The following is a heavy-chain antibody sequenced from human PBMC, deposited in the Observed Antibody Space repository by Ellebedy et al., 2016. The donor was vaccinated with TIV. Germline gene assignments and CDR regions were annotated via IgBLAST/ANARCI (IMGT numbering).Heavy chain of an antibody. CDR2: INPSGGST. V-gene: IGHV1-46*01. D-gene: IGHD4-11*01. J-gene: IGHJ4*02. CDR1: GYTFTSYY. CDR3: ARVRVMTTVTAYYFDY. Sequence: ASVKVSXXASGYTFTSYYMHWVRQAPGQGLEWMGIINPSGGSTSYAQKFQGRVTMTRDTSTSTVYMELSSLRSEDTAVYYCARVRVMTTVTAYYFDYWGQGTLVTVSS.